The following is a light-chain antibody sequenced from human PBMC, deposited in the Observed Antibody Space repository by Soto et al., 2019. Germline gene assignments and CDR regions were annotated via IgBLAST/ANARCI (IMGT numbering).Light chain of an antibody. CDR2: GAS. J-gene: IGKJ5*01. CDR3: QQYGRSPLVT. Sequence: EIVLTQSPGTLSLSPGERATLSCRASQSVSSSYLAWYQQKPGQAPRLLIYGASSRATGIPDRFSGSGSGTDFTLTISRLEPEDFVVYYCQQYGRSPLVTFGHGTRLEIK. CDR1: QSVSSSY. V-gene: IGKV3-20*01.